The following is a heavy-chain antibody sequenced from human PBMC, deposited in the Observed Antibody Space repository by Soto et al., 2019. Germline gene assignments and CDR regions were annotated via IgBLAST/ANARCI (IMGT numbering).Heavy chain of an antibody. CDR1: GFTFSDYY. CDR3: ARVRYYDSGSPINWFDP. Sequence: GGSLRLSCAASGFTFSDYYMSWIRQAPGKGLEWVSYISSSGSTMYYADSVKGRFTISRDNAKNSLYLQMNSLRAEDTAVYYCARVRYYDSGSPINWFDPWGQGTLVIVSS. D-gene: IGHD3-10*01. V-gene: IGHV3-11*01. J-gene: IGHJ5*02. CDR2: ISSSGSTM.